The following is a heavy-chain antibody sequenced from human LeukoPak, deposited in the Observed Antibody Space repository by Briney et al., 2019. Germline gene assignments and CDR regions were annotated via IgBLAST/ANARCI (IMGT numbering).Heavy chain of an antibody. Sequence: PSETLSLTCTVSGGSISSYYWSWIRQPAGKGLEWIGRIYTGGSTNYNPSLKSRVTMSVDTSKNQFSLKLSSVTAADTAVYYCARDISLWSGYYYYYYYYMDVWGKGTTVTVSS. CDR3: ARDISLWSGYYYYYYYYMDV. J-gene: IGHJ6*03. CDR1: GGSISSYY. D-gene: IGHD3-3*01. V-gene: IGHV4-4*07. CDR2: IYTGGST.